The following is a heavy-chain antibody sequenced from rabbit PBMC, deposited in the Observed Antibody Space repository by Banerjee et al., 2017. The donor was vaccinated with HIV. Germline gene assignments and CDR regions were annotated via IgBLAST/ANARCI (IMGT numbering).Heavy chain of an antibody. V-gene: IGHV1S40*01. Sequence: CWVRQAPGKGLEWIACIYTGDGNTHYASWAKGRFTISKTSSTVDLKMTSLTVADTATYFCARDLAGVIGWNFNLWGPGTLVTVS. J-gene: IGHJ4*01. CDR3: ARDLAGVIGWNFNL. CDR2: IYTGDGNT. D-gene: IGHD4-1*01.